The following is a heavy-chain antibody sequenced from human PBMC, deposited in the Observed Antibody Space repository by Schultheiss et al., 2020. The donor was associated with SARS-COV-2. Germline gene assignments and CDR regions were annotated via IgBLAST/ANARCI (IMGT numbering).Heavy chain of an antibody. CDR3: VRDGTTVRGLSDY. Sequence: LSLTCTVSGVSISSYCWNWIRQPPGKGLEWISYISSGGPYTNYADSVKGRFTVSRDNAQNSLSLQMDSLRVEDTAVYYCVRDGTTVRGLSDYWGQGTLVTVSS. D-gene: IGHD3-10*01. J-gene: IGHJ4*02. CDR2: ISSGGPYT. CDR1: GVSISSYC. V-gene: IGHV3-11*06.